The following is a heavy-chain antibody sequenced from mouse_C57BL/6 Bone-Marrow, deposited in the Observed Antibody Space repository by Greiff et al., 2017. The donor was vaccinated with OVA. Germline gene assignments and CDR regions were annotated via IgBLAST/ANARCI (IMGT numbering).Heavy chain of an antibody. CDR2: IYPGSGST. V-gene: IGHV1-55*01. D-gene: IGHD2-1*01. J-gene: IGHJ4*01. CDR3: ARERGGNYDVCYYAMDY. CDR1: GYTFTSYW. Sequence: QVQLQQPGAELVKPGASVKMSCKASGYTFTSYWITWVKQRPGQGLEWIGDIYPGSGSTNYNEKFKSKATLTVDTSSSTAYMQLSSLTSEDSAVYYCARERGGNYDVCYYAMDYWGQGTSVTVSS.